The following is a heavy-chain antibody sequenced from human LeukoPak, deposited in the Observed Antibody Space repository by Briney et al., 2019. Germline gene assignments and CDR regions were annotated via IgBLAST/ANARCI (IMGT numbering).Heavy chain of an antibody. J-gene: IGHJ4*02. V-gene: IGHV3-30*18. D-gene: IGHD3-10*01. CDR3: AKGRGAAFDY. CDR1: GFTFSSYG. Sequence: GGSLRLSCAASGFTFSSYGMHWVRQAPGKGLEWVAVISYDGSNKYYADSVKGRFTISRDNSKNTLYLKMNSLRAEDTAVYYCAKGRGAAFDYWGQGTLVTVSS. CDR2: ISYDGSNK.